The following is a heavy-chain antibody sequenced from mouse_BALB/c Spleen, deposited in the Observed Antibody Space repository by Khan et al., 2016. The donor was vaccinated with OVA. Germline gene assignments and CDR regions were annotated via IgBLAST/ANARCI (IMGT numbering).Heavy chain of an antibody. CDR3: VHPSYDPRNFDV. Sequence: MQLEESGAELVKPGASVKLSCTASGFNINDSYMHWVKQRPEQGLEWIGRIGPANGVTKYDSKFQGKATITADTSSNTTYLQVSSLTSEDTAVYYCVHPSYDPRNFDVWGAGTTVTVSS. J-gene: IGHJ1*01. V-gene: IGHV14-3*02. CDR2: IGPANGVT. D-gene: IGHD2-3*01. CDR1: GFNINDSY.